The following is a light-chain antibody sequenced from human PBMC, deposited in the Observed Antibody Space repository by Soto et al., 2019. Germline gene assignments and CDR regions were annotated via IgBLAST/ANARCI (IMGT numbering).Light chain of an antibody. Sequence: QSVLTQPPSASGSPGQSVTISCSGTSSDVGAHNYVSWYQQHPGKAPRLLIYEVSQRPSGVPDRFSGSKSANTASLTVSGLQPEDEADYYCSSYAGTNNLLYVFGTGTKVTVL. CDR2: EVS. J-gene: IGLJ1*01. CDR3: SSYAGTNNLLYV. CDR1: SSDVGAHNY. V-gene: IGLV2-8*01.